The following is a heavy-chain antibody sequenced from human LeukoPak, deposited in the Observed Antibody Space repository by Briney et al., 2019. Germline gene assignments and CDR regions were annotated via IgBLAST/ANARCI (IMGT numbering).Heavy chain of an antibody. Sequence: GGSLRLSCAASGFTFSSYGIHWVRQAPGKGLEWVAFIRYDGSNTFYTDSVEGRFTISRDNSKNTLYLQMNSLRAEDTAVYYCAKSQYQLRWGDFFDYWGQGTLVTVSS. CDR1: GFTFSSYG. CDR2: IRYDGSNT. J-gene: IGHJ4*02. CDR3: AKSQYQLRWGDFFDY. V-gene: IGHV3-30*02. D-gene: IGHD4-23*01.